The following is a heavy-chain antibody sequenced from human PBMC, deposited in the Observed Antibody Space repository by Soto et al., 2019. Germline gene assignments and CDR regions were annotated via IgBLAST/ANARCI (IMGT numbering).Heavy chain of an antibody. J-gene: IGHJ5*02. D-gene: IGHD1-1*01. V-gene: IGHV4-39*01. CDR2: IYYIGNT. CDR1: GGYLGTSAGF. Sequence: SETQSVTCTVSGGYLGTSAGFWDWISQPPGKGLEWIGSIYYIGNTYYNPSLKSRVTISIDTSENQFSLRLNSVTAADTAVYFCARRGSAVSVATGFDPWGQGTPVTVSS. CDR3: ARRGSAVSVATGFDP.